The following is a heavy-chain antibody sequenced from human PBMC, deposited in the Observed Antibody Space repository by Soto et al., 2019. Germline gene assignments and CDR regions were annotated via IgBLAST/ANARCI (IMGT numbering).Heavy chain of an antibody. CDR2: ISAYNGNT. Sequence: QVQLVQSGAEVKKPGASVKVSCKASGYTFTSYGISWVRQAPGQGLEWMGWISAYNGNTNYAQKLQGRVTMTTDTXXSRAYVELGSLGSDDTAVYYGARDSAFEALAGRAYWGQGALVAVSS. V-gene: IGHV1-18*01. J-gene: IGHJ4*02. CDR3: ARDSAFEALAGRAY. CDR1: GYTFTSYG. D-gene: IGHD6-19*01.